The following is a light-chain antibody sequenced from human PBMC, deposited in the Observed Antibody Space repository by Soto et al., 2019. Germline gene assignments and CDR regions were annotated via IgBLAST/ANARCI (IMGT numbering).Light chain of an antibody. J-gene: IGKJ1*01. Sequence: DIQMTQSPSSLSASVGDRVTITCRASQGIIDYLAWYQQKPGKAPKLLIYAASTLQSGVPSRFRGSGAGTDFPPTISSLQPEDVATYYCQKYNSAPRTFGQGTKVEIK. V-gene: IGKV1-27*01. CDR2: AAS. CDR3: QKYNSAPRT. CDR1: QGIIDY.